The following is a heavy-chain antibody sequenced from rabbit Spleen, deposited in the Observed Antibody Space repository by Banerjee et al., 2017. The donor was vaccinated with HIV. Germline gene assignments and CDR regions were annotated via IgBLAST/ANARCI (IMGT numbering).Heavy chain of an antibody. J-gene: IGHJ4*01. Sequence: ETGGGLVKPGASLTLTCTASGFSFSSGYDMCWVRQAPGKGLEWIACIDTNDGDTDYANWPKGRFTISRTSSTTVTLHMTSLTAADTATYFCARAPHGGSDSYAFNLWGPGTLVTVS. D-gene: IGHD6-1*01. CDR2: IDTNDGDT. CDR3: ARAPHGGSDSYAFNL. CDR1: GFSFSSGYD. V-gene: IGHV1S40*01.